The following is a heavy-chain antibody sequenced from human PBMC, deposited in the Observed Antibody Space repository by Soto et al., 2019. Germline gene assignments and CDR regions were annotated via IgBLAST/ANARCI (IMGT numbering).Heavy chain of an antibody. CDR3: ARRALENYYYAMDV. CDR1: GYSFSDYW. D-gene: IGHD3-3*01. V-gene: IGHV5-51*01. CDR2: IYPGDSDT. J-gene: IGHJ6*02. Sequence: PGESLKISCQGSGYSFSDYWIGWVRQMPGKGLEWMGIIYPGDSDTRYSPSFQGQVTISADKSISTTYLQWSSLKASDTAMYYCARRALENYYYAMDVWGQGTTVTVSS.